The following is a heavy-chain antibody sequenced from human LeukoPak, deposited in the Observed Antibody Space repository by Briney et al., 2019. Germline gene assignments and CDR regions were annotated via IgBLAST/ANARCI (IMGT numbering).Heavy chain of an antibody. CDR2: INHSGST. CDR1: GGSFSGYY. V-gene: IGHV4-34*01. Sequence: PSETLSLTCAVYGGSFSGYYWSWIRQPPGKGLEWIGEINHSGSTNYNPSLKSRVTISVDTSKNQFSLKLSSVTAADTAVYYCARGGTTTVTRVRRPNYNWFDPWGQGTLVTVSS. J-gene: IGHJ5*02. CDR3: ARGGTTTVTRVRRPNYNWFDP. D-gene: IGHD4-17*01.